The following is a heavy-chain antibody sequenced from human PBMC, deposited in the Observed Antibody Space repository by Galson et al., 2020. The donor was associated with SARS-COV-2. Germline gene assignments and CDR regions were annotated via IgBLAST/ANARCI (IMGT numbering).Heavy chain of an antibody. CDR3: AKDQYSYGSYFDY. Sequence: GGSLRLSCAASGFTFSSYGMHWVRQAPGKGLDWVAVISYDGSNKYYADSVKGRFTISRDNSKNTLYLQMNSLRAEDTAVYYCAKDQYSYGSYFDYWGQGTLVTVSS. CDR1: GFTFSSYG. J-gene: IGHJ4*02. CDR2: ISYDGSNK. D-gene: IGHD5-18*01. V-gene: IGHV3-30*18.